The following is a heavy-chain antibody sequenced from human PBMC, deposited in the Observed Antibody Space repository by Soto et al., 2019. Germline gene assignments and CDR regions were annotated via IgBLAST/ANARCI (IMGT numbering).Heavy chain of an antibody. Sequence: ASVKVSRKASGYAFTIYVYTLLRKAPGQGLEWMGWISAYNGDTKDAQKLQGRVTMTTDTSTSTAYMELRSLRSDDTAVYYCARDPYYYDTSGPGWFDPWGQGTLVTVSS. CDR2: ISAYNGDT. CDR1: GYAFTIYV. J-gene: IGHJ5*02. V-gene: IGHV1-18*01. CDR3: ARDPYYYDTSGPGWFDP. D-gene: IGHD3-22*01.